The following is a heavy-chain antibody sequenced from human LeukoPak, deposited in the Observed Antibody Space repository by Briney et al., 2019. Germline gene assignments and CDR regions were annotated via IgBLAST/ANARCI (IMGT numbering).Heavy chain of an antibody. CDR1: GGSVSSGSYY. D-gene: IGHD3-22*01. CDR2: IYYSGST. V-gene: IGHV4-61*01. J-gene: IGHJ4*02. Sequence: SETLSLTCTVSGGSVSSGSYYWSWIRQPPGTGLEWIGYIYYSGSTSYNPSLKSRVTISVDTSKNQFSLKLSSVTAADTAVYYCARFYDSGGGVFDYWGQGTLVTVSS. CDR3: ARFYDSGGGVFDY.